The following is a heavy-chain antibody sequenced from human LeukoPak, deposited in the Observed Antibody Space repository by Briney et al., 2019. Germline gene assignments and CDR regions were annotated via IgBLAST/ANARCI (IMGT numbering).Heavy chain of an antibody. CDR1: GGSISSYY. CDR3: ARVKHVDTAMVIYYYYMDV. Sequence: SETLSLTCTVSGGSISSYYWSWIRQPPGKGLEWIGYIYYSGSTNYNPSLKSRVTISVDTSKNQFSLKLSSVTAADTAVYYCARVKHVDTAMVIYYYYMDVWGKGTTVTVSS. V-gene: IGHV4-59*01. CDR2: IYYSGST. J-gene: IGHJ6*03. D-gene: IGHD5-18*01.